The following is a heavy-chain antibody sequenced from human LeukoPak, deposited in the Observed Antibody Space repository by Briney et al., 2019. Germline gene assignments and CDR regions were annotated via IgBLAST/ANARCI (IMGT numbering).Heavy chain of an antibody. CDR1: GGSISSGGYY. Sequence: PSQTLSLTCTVSGGSISSGGYYWSWLRQHPGKGLEWIGYIYYSGSTYYNPSLKSRVTISVDTSKNQFSLKLSSVTAADTAVYYCARGYDGSGSYLRLYYFDYWGQGTLVTVSS. CDR3: ARGYDGSGSYLRLYYFDY. J-gene: IGHJ4*02. D-gene: IGHD3-10*01. V-gene: IGHV4-31*03. CDR2: IYYSGST.